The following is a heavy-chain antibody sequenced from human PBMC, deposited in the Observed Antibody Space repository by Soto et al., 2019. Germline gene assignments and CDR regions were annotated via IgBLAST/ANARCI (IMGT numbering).Heavy chain of an antibody. CDR3: AMSGYRSGWYNWFDP. V-gene: IGHV1-69*13. CDR2: IIPIFGTA. D-gene: IGHD6-19*01. J-gene: IGHJ5*02. Sequence: RASVKVSCKASGGTFSSYAISWVRQAPGQGLEWMGGIIPIFGTANYAQKFQGRVTITADESTSTAYMELSSLRSEDTAGYYCAMSGYRSGWYNWFDPWGQGTLVTVSS. CDR1: GGTFSSYA.